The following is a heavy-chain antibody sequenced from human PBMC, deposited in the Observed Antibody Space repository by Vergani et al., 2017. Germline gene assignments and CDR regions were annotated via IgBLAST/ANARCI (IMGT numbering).Heavy chain of an antibody. CDR2: INHSGST. D-gene: IGHD2-21*02. J-gene: IGHJ3*02. CDR3: ARILTYCGGDCSPGAFDI. CDR1: GGPFSGYY. V-gene: IGHV4-34*01. Sequence: QVQLQQWGAGLLKPSETLSLTCAVYGGPFSGYYWSWIRQPPGKGLEWIGEINHSGSTNYNPSLKSRVTISVDTAKHQFSLKLSSVTAADTAVYYCARILTYCGGDCSPGAFDIWGQGTMVTVSS.